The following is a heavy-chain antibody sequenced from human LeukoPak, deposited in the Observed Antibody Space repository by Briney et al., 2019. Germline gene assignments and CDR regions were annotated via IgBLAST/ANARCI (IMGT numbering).Heavy chain of an antibody. D-gene: IGHD7-27*01. CDR3: ARTMWGFDY. Sequence: GGSLRLSCASSGFAVSDYEMNWVRQAPGKGLEWVSYISSSGSIIYYADSVKGRFTISRDNAKRSLFLQMNSLRVEHTAVYYCARTMWGFDYWGQGTLVTVSS. V-gene: IGHV3-48*03. J-gene: IGHJ4*02. CDR1: GFAVSDYE. CDR2: ISSSGSII.